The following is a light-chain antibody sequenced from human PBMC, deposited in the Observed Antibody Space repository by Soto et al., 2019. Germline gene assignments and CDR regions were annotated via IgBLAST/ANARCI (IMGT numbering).Light chain of an antibody. V-gene: IGKV3-15*01. J-gene: IGKJ4*01. CDR2: GAS. CDR1: QSVRSN. Sequence: EIVLTQSPATLSVSPGERATLSFMASQSVRSNLAWYQQKPGQAPRLLIYGASTRATGIPARFSGSGSGTEFTLTFSSLQSEDFAIYYCQQYSNWPLTFGGGTKVDIK. CDR3: QQYSNWPLT.